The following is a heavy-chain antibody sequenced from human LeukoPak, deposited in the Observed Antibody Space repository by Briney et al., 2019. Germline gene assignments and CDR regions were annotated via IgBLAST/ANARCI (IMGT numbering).Heavy chain of an antibody. CDR1: GGTFSSYA. J-gene: IGHJ5*02. V-gene: IGHV1-69*13. D-gene: IGHD3-9*01. Sequence: GASVKVSCKASGGTFSSYAISWVRQAPGQGLEWMGGIIPIFGTANYAQKFQGRVTITADESTSTAYMELSSLRSEDTAVYYCARGRKTVLRHFDWTQEPWGQGTLVTVSS. CDR2: IIPIFGTA. CDR3: ARGRKTVLRHFDWTQEP.